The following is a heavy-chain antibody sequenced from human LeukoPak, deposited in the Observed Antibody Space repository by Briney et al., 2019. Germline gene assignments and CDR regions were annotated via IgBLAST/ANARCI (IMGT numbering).Heavy chain of an antibody. V-gene: IGHV4-30-2*01. CDR3: AREGRITIFGAGGFDP. J-gene: IGHJ5*02. D-gene: IGHD3-3*01. CDR1: GGSISSGGYY. Sequence: SQTLSLTCTVSGGSISSGGYYRSWIRQPPGKGLEWIGYIYHSGSTYYNPSLKSRVTISVDRSKNQFSLKLSSVTAADTAVYYCAREGRITIFGAGGFDPWGQGTLVTVSS. CDR2: IYHSGST.